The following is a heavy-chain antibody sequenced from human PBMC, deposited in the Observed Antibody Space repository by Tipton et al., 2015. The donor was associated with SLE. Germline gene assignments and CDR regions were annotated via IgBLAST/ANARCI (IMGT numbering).Heavy chain of an antibody. J-gene: IGHJ3*02. V-gene: IGHV4-38-2*02. CDR2: IYHSGST. CDR1: GYSISSDYY. CDR3: ASRGVPDAFDI. Sequence: TLSLTCTVSGYSISSDYYWGRIRQPPGKGLEWIGSIYHSGSTHYNPSLKSRVSISVDTSKNQFSLKLSSVTAADTAMYYCASRGVPDAFDIWGQGTMVTVSS. D-gene: IGHD3-10*01.